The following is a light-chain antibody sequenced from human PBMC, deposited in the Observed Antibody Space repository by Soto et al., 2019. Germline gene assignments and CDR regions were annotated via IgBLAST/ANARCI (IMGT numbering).Light chain of an antibody. V-gene: IGKV1-33*01. J-gene: IGKJ3*01. CDR2: DAS. CDR3: LHYDNLVT. Sequence: DIQMTQSPSSLSASVGDRVTITCQASQDIRKFLNWYQQKPGKAPKLLINDASNLETGVPSRFSGSGSGTDFPFTINSLQPEDSATYYCLHYDNLVTFGPGTTVDI. CDR1: QDIRKF.